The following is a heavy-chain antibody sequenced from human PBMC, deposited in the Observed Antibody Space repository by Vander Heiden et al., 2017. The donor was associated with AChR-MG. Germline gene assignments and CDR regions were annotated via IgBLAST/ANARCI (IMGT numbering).Heavy chain of an antibody. CDR3: ASGRYYNDY. CDR1: GNSFTRYA. J-gene: IGHJ4*02. V-gene: IGHV1-3*01. D-gene: IGHD1-26*01. Sequence: QVQLVQSGAEVKKPGASVKDACKASGNSFTRYAMNWVRKAPGHRTGRMGWITACNGKTKYSQTFQGKETINRDTSASTANMGLSSLRAEYTAVYYCASGRYYNDYWGQGYLGTV. CDR2: ITACNGKT.